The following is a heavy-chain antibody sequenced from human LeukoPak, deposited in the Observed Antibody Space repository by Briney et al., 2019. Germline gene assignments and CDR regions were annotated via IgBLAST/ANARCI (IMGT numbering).Heavy chain of an antibody. CDR2: MNPNSGNT. J-gene: IGHJ6*02. CDR3: ARGGYDIPQGDGMDV. V-gene: IGHV1-8*01. CDR1: GYTFTSYD. Sequence: ASVKVSCKASGYTFTSYDINWVRQATGQGLEWMGWMNPNSGNTGYAQKFQGRVTVTRNTSISTAYMELSSLRSEDTAVYYCARGGYDIPQGDGMDVWGQGTTVTVSS. D-gene: IGHD3-9*01.